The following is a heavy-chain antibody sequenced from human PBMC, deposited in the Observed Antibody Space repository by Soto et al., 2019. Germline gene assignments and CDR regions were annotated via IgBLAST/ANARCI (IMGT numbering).Heavy chain of an antibody. D-gene: IGHD6-19*01. CDR2: ISWNSGSI. CDR1: GFTFDDYA. CDR3: AKSIAVAGTDPTVAFDI. Sequence: EVQLVESGGGLVQPGRSLRLSCAASGFTFDDYAMHWVRQAPGKGLEWVSGISWNSGSIGYADSVKGRFTISRDNAKNSLYLQMNSLRAEDTALYYCAKSIAVAGTDPTVAFDIWGQGTMVTVSS. V-gene: IGHV3-9*01. J-gene: IGHJ3*02.